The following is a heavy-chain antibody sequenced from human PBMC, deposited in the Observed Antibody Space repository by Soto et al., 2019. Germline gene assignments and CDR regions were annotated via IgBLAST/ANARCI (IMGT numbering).Heavy chain of an antibody. CDR3: AKNQGVELVPLATVDWFDP. Sequence: GGSLRLSCVASGFTFENFGMSWARQAPGKGLEWISSISGSGLNKYYADSVKGRFTISRDNSKNTVYLELSNLRAEDTAVYHCAKNQGVELVPLATVDWFDPWGQGSVVTVSS. CDR1: GFTFENFG. D-gene: IGHD1-26*01. V-gene: IGHV3-23*01. J-gene: IGHJ5*02. CDR2: ISGSGLNK.